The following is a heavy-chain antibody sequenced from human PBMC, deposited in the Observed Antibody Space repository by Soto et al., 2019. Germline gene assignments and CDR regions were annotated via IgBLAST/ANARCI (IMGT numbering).Heavy chain of an antibody. CDR1: GFTFSSYG. Sequence: PGGSLRLSCAASGFTFSSYGMHWVRQAPGKGLEWVAVISYDGINKYYADSVKGRFTISRDNSKNTLYMQMNSLRAEDTAVYYCAKEVRSGWPGFDYWGQGTLVTVSS. J-gene: IGHJ4*02. CDR3: AKEVRSGWPGFDY. D-gene: IGHD6-19*01. V-gene: IGHV3-30*18. CDR2: ISYDGINK.